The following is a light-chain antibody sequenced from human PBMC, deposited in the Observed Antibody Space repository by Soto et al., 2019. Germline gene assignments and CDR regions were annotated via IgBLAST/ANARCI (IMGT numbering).Light chain of an antibody. CDR2: DVT. CDR1: SSDVGGYNY. CDR3: SSSTSSSTVV. V-gene: IGLV2-14*03. J-gene: IGLJ2*01. Sequence: QSALTQPASVSGSPGQSITISCTGTSSDVGGYNYVSWYQQHPGKAPKLMIYDVTNRPSGVSSRFSGSKSGNTASLTISGLQAEDEADYHCSSSTSSSTVVFGGGTQLTVL.